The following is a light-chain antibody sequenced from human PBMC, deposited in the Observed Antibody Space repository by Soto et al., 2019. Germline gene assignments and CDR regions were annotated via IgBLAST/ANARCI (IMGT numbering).Light chain of an antibody. J-gene: IGLJ1*01. CDR3: CSYTATTTYV. Sequence: QSVLTQPASVSGSPGQSISISCTGTGSDVGGYTFVSWYQQHPDKVPKLVIFDVNRRPSGVSDRFSGSKSVNAASLTISGLQAEDEADYYCCSYTATTTYVFGTGTKVTV. CDR1: GSDVGGYTF. V-gene: IGLV2-14*03. CDR2: DVN.